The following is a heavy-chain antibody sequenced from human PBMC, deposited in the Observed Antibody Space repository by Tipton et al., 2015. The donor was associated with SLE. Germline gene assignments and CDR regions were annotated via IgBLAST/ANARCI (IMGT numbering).Heavy chain of an antibody. Sequence: SLRLSCAASGFSVSRNYMNWVRQAPGKGLEWVSVFYSGGSRYYADSVKGRFTISRDTSKNTLYLQMNSLRPEDTGVYYCARDATGLDAFDIWGQGTMVTVSS. CDR1: GFSVSRNY. CDR2: FYSGGSR. J-gene: IGHJ3*02. V-gene: IGHV3-53*05. D-gene: IGHD3-9*01. CDR3: ARDATGLDAFDI.